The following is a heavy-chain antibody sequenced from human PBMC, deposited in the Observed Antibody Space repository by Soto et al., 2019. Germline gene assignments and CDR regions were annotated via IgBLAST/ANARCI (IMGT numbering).Heavy chain of an antibody. V-gene: IGHV1-3*01. CDR2: INAGNDNT. J-gene: IGHJ4*02. D-gene: IGHD4-17*01. CDR1: GYTFTSYA. CDR3: ARIGVDDYGGNFDY. Sequence: QVQLVQSGAEVKKPGASVKVSCKASGYTFTSYAMHWVRQAPGQRLEWMGWINAGNDNTKYSQKFQGRVTITRDTSASTAYMELSSLRSEDTPVYYCARIGVDDYGGNFDYWGQGTLVTVSS.